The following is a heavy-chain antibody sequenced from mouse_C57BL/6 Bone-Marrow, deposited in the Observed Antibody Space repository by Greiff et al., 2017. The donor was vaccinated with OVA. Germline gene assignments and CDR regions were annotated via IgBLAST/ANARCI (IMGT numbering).Heavy chain of an antibody. Sequence: EVKVVESGGGLVQPGESLKLSCESNEYEFPSHDMSWVRKTPEKRLELVAAINSDGGSTYYPDTMERRFIISRDNTKKTLYLQMSSLRSEDTDLYYCERRSSSIYGYFEVWGTGTTVTVAS. CDR3: ERRSSSIYGYFEV. J-gene: IGHJ1*03. V-gene: IGHV5-2*03. CDR1: EYEFPSHD. CDR2: INSDGGST. D-gene: IGHD1-1*01.